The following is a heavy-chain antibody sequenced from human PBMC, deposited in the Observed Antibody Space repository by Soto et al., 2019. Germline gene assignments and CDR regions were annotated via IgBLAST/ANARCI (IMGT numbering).Heavy chain of an antibody. J-gene: IGHJ4*02. V-gene: IGHV3-23*01. CDR1: GFSFSSYA. CDR2: ISGSGGST. CDR3: AKNWVSRWPFDY. D-gene: IGHD6-19*01. Sequence: GWSLTLSSAASGFSFSSYAMSWVRQSPGKGLECVSTISGSGGSTYYADSVKGRFTISRDNFKNTLYLQMNSLRAEDTAVYNCAKNWVSRWPFDYWGQGTLVTVSS.